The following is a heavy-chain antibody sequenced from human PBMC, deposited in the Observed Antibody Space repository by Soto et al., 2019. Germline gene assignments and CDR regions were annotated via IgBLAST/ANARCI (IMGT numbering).Heavy chain of an antibody. J-gene: IGHJ6*02. CDR1: GGTFSSYA. CDR2: IIPIFGTA. Sequence: GASVKVSCKASGGTFSSYAISWVRQAPGQGXEWMGGIIPIFGTANYAQKFQGRVTITADESTSTAYMELSSLRSEDTAVYYCASRGYCSGGSCYQPLTDYYYAMDVWGQGTTVTVSS. V-gene: IGHV1-69*13. D-gene: IGHD2-15*01. CDR3: ASRGYCSGGSCYQPLTDYYYAMDV.